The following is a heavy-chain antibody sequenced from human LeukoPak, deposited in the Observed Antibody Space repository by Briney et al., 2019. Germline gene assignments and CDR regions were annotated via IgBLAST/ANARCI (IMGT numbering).Heavy chain of an antibody. J-gene: IGHJ4*02. Sequence: EASVKVSCKASGGTFSSYAISCVRQAPGQGLEWMGGIIPIFGTANYAQKFQGRVTITADKSTSTAYMELSSLRSEDTAVYYCVCYYGSGSYQKYYFDYWGQGTLVTVSS. D-gene: IGHD3-10*01. CDR2: IIPIFGTA. CDR3: VCYYGSGSYQKYYFDY. CDR1: GGTFSSYA. V-gene: IGHV1-69*06.